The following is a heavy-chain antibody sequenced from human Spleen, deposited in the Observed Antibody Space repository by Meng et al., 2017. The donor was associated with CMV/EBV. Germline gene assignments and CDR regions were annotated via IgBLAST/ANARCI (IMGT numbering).Heavy chain of an antibody. Sequence: SETLSLTCTVSGGSFSRYYWSWIRKPAGKGLEWSGRIYTSGSTSYNPSLKSRVTISVDTSKNQFSLKLSSVTAADTAVYYCARGGPINWFDPWGQGTLVTVSS. CDR3: ARGGPINWFDP. CDR1: GGSFSRYY. V-gene: IGHV4-4*07. CDR2: IYTSGST. J-gene: IGHJ5*02.